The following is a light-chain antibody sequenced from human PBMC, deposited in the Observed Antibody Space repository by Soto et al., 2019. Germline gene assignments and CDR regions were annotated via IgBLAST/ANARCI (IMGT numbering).Light chain of an antibody. V-gene: IGKV3-11*01. CDR2: DAS. CDR1: QSVSSS. Sequence: EIVLTQSPDTLSLSPGERATLSCRASQSVSSSLAWYQQKPGQAPRLLIYDASNRATGIPARFSGSGSGTEFTLTISSLEPEDFAFYYCQQRSNWPPEGTFGPGTKVDIK. CDR3: QQRSNWPPEGT. J-gene: IGKJ3*01.